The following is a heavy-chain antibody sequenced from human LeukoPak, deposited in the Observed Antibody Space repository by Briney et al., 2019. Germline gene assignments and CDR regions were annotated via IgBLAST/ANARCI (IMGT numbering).Heavy chain of an antibody. CDR3: ARYVVVTAYFDY. J-gene: IGHJ4*02. D-gene: IGHD2-21*02. CDR1: GGSISSYY. V-gene: IGHV4-59*01. Sequence: PSETLSLTCTVSGGSISSYYWSWIRQPPGKGLEWIGYIYYSGSTNYNPSLKSRVTISVDTSKNQFSLKLSSVTAADTAVYYCARYVVVTAYFDYWGQGTLVTVSS. CDR2: IYYSGST.